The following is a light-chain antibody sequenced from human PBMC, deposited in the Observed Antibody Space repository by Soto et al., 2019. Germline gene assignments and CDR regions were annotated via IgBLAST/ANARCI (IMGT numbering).Light chain of an antibody. CDR2: EVK. J-gene: IGLJ1*01. CDR3: CSYAGIKAV. V-gene: IGLV2-8*01. Sequence: QSALAQPPSASGAPGQAVTISCTGTSGDVGRHDWVSWYRVLPGEAPKLSIYEVKLLTSGVPDRFSGSKTGTTASLTVSGLQVEDDADYFCCSYAGIKAVLGTGTTV. CDR1: SGDVGRHDW.